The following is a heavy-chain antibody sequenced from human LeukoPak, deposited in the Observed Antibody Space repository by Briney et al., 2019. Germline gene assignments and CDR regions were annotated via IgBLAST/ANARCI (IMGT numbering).Heavy chain of an antibody. CDR3: ARDDYGPATY. Sequence: PGGSLRLSCAASGFTFSSYGMHWVRQAPGKGLEWVANMNLDGSEKYYVDSVKGRFTISRDNAKNSLYLQMNSLTAEDTAVYYCARDDYGPATYGGQGTLVTVSS. CDR2: MNLDGSEK. V-gene: IGHV3-7*01. J-gene: IGHJ4*02. D-gene: IGHD4-17*01. CDR1: GFTFSSYG.